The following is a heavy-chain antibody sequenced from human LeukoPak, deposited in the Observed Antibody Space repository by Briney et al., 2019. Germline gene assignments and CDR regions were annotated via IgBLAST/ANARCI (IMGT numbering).Heavy chain of an antibody. Sequence: SETLSLTCAVYGGSFSGYYWSWIRQHPGKGLEWIGYIYYSGSTYYNPSLKSRVTISVDTSKNQFSLKLSSVTAADTAVYYCARRTGPHFDYWGQGTLVTVSS. D-gene: IGHD1-14*01. V-gene: IGHV4-31*11. J-gene: IGHJ4*02. CDR2: IYYSGST. CDR1: GGSFSGYY. CDR3: ARRTGPHFDY.